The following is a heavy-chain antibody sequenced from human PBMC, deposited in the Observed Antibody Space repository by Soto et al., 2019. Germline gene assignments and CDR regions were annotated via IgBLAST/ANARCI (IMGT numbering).Heavy chain of an antibody. J-gene: IGHJ6*02. Sequence: PGGSLRLSCAAPGFTFSSYSIHWVRQAPGKGLEWVSAITRNSDIYYADSVKGRFTISRDNAQNSVSLQMNSLRAEDTAVYYCAREETAWPLAYGLDVWGQGTTVTVSS. D-gene: IGHD2-21*02. V-gene: IGHV3-21*01. CDR3: AREETAWPLAYGLDV. CDR2: ITRNSDI. CDR1: GFTFSSYS.